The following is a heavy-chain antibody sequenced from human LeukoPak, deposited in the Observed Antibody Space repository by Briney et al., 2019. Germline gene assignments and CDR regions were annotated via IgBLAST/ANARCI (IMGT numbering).Heavy chain of an antibody. CDR3: ARDRGYSSSWSDY. D-gene: IGHD6-13*01. V-gene: IGHV3-66*01. CDR1: GFISKTYA. J-gene: IGHJ4*02. CDR2: IYSGGST. Sequence: GGSLRLSCAASGFISKTYAMSWVRQAPGKGLEWVSVIYSGGSTYYADSVKGRFTISRDNSKNTLYLQMNSLRAEDTAVYYCARDRGYSSSWSDYWGQGTLVTVSS.